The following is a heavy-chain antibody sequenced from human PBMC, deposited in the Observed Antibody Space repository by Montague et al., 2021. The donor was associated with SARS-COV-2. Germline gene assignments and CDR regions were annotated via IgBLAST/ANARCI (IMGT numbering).Heavy chain of an antibody. CDR2: ISYSGST. D-gene: IGHD2-2*01. V-gene: IGHV4-59*01. J-gene: IGHJ6*02. Sequence: SETRSLTCTVSGGSISSYYWSWIRQPPGRGLQWIGYISYSGSTNYNPSLKSRVTMSVDTSKNHFTLRLSSVTAADTAVYYCANLRWTQLLFGTLYYGMDVWGQGTTVTVSS. CDR1: GGSISSYY. CDR3: ANLRWTQLLFGTLYYGMDV.